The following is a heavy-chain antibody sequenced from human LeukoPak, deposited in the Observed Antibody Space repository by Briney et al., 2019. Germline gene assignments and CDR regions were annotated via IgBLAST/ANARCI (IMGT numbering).Heavy chain of an antibody. J-gene: IGHJ4*02. Sequence: SETLSLTCAVSGGSISSGGYSWSWIRQPPGKGLEWIGYIYHSGSTYYNPSLKSRVTISVDRSKNQFSLKLSSVTAADTAVYYCARQNGGYNPPYYFDYWGQGTLVTVSS. CDR1: GGSISSGGYS. D-gene: IGHD5-24*01. V-gene: IGHV4-30-2*01. CDR3: ARQNGGYNPPYYFDY. CDR2: IYHSGST.